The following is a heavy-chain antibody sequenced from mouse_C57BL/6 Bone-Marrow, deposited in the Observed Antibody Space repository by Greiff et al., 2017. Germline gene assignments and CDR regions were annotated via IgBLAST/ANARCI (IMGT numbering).Heavy chain of an antibody. CDR2: ISDGGSYT. CDR3: ARDVFAY. J-gene: IGHJ3*01. Sequence: EVKVVESGGGLVKPGGSLKLSCAASGFTFSSYAMSWVRQTPEKRLEWVATISDGGSYTYYPDNVKGRFTISRDNAKNNLYLQMSHLKSEDTAMYYCARDVFAYWGQGTLVTVSA. CDR1: GFTFSSYA. V-gene: IGHV5-4*01.